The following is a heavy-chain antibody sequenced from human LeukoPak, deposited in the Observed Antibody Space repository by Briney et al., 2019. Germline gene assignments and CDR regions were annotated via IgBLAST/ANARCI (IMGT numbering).Heavy chain of an antibody. V-gene: IGHV1-18*01. CDR1: GYTFTNYG. J-gene: IGHJ6*03. D-gene: IGHD3-10*01. CDR2: ISAYNGST. Sequence: ASVKVSCKASGYTFTNYGISWVRQAPGQGLEWMGWISAYNGSTNYAQKLQGRVTMTTDTSTSTAYMELRSLRSDDTAVYYCARLPPTMVRGVTTIYYYYYYMDVWGKGTTVTVSS. CDR3: ARLPPTMVRGVTTIYYYYYYMDV.